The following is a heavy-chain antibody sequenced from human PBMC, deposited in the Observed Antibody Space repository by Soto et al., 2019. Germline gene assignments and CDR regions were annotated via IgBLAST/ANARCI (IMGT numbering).Heavy chain of an antibody. CDR3: ASDVRFIHDSGYVGDAFDI. J-gene: IGHJ3*02. D-gene: IGHD5-12*01. V-gene: IGHV1-58*01. Sequence: GASVKVSCKASGFTLTSADVQWVRQTRGQRLEWIGWIVGGSGSTNYAQQFQGRLAITRDMSTSTAYMELSSLRSEDTAVYYCASDVRFIHDSGYVGDAFDIWGQGTMVTVSS. CDR1: GFTLTSAD. CDR2: IVGGSGST.